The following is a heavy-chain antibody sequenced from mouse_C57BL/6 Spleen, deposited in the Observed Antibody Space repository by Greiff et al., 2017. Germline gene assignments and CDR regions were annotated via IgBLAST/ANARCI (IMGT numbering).Heavy chain of an antibody. CDR3: ARSYDGYYLAWFAY. CDR2: IYPGDGDT. D-gene: IGHD2-3*01. Sequence: VQLVESGAELVKPGASVKISCKASGYAFSSYWMNWVKQRPGKGLEWIGQIYPGDGDTNYNGRFKGKATLTANKSSSTAYMQLSSLTSEDSAVYFCARSYDGYYLAWFAYWGQGTLVTVSA. J-gene: IGHJ3*01. CDR1: GYAFSSYW. V-gene: IGHV1-80*01.